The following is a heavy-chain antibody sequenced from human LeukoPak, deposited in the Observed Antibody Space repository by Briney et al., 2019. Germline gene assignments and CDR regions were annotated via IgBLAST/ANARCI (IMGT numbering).Heavy chain of an antibody. J-gene: IGHJ4*02. V-gene: IGHV3-7*01. Sequence: GGSLRLSCSGSGFTFSHHWMTWVRQAPGKGLEWVANIKFDGSEKFYGDSVKGRFTISRDNAKNSLYLQMNSLRAEDTAVYYCAAVTIFGVVTSYFDYWGQGTLVTVSS. CDR1: GFTFSHHW. D-gene: IGHD3-3*01. CDR3: AAVTIFGVVTSYFDY. CDR2: IKFDGSEK.